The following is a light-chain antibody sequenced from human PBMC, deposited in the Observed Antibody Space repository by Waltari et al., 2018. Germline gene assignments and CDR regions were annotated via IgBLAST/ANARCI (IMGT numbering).Light chain of an antibody. J-gene: IGLJ3*02. CDR1: SSNIGNRS. V-gene: IGLV1-51*01. Sequence: QSVLTQPPSVSAAPGQKVTIPCSGSSSNIGNRSVSWYQQLPGTAPKLLIYDNNKRPSGIPDRFSGSKSGTSATLGITGLQTGDEADYYCGTWDSSLSAGVFGGGTKLTVL. CDR2: DNN. CDR3: GTWDSSLSAGV.